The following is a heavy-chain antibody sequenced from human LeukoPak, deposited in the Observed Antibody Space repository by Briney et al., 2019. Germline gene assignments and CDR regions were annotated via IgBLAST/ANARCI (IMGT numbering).Heavy chain of an antibody. D-gene: IGHD6-19*01. Sequence: GESLQVSCKASGYTFTSYAMHWVRQAPGQRLEWMGWINAGNGNTKYSQKFQGRVTITRDTSASTAYMELSSLRSEDTAVYYCARDTAVAGTGWFDPWGQGTLVTVSS. CDR3: ARDTAVAGTGWFDP. CDR1: GYTFTSYA. V-gene: IGHV1-3*01. CDR2: INAGNGNT. J-gene: IGHJ5*02.